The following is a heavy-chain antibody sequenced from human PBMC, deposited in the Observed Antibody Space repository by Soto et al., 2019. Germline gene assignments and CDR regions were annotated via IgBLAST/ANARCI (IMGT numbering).Heavy chain of an antibody. J-gene: IGHJ4*02. CDR2: IIPIFGTA. CDR1: GGTFSNYA. Sequence: SVKLSCKASGGTFSNYAISWVRQAPGQGLKWMGGIIPIFGTANYAQKFQGRVTITADESTSTAYMELSSLRSEDTAVYYCARNYEYSYGPGYWGQGTLVTVSS. V-gene: IGHV1-69*13. CDR3: ARNYEYSYGPGY. D-gene: IGHD5-18*01.